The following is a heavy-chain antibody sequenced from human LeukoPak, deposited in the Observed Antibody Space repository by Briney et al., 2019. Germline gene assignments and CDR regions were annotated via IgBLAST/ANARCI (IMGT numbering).Heavy chain of an antibody. CDR2: ISGSGGST. J-gene: IGHJ4*02. V-gene: IGHV3-23*01. CDR1: GFTFSSYA. CDR3: AKDDVLYYYDSSGYYGIDY. D-gene: IGHD3-22*01. Sequence: GGSLRLSCAASGFTFSSYAMSWVRQAPGKGLEWVSVISGSGGSTYYADSVKGRFTISRDNSKNTLYLQMNSLRAEDTAVYYCAKDDVLYYYDSSGYYGIDYWGQGTLVTVSS.